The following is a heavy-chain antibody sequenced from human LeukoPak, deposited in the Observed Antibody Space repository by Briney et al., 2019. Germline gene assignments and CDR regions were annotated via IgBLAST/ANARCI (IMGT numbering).Heavy chain of an antibody. V-gene: IGHV1-2*02. Sequence: GASVNVSCKASVYTFTGYYMHWVRQAPGQGLEWMGWINPNSGCTNYAQKFQGRVTMTRDTSISTAYMELSRLRSDDTAVYYCARAPLSSSGWYLGFDPWGQGTLVTVSS. J-gene: IGHJ5*02. CDR3: ARAPLSSSGWYLGFDP. CDR1: VYTFTGYY. D-gene: IGHD6-19*01. CDR2: INPNSGCT.